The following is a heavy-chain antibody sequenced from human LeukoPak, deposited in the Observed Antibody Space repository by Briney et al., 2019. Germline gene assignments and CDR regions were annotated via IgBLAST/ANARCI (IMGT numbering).Heavy chain of an antibody. CDR3: ANHYGDYTSCFDY. CDR1: GFIFSSYA. Sequence: GGSLRLSCAASGFIFSSYAMSWVRQAPGKGLEWVSAISGSGGGTHYEDSVKGRVTISRDNAKNTHKLQMDSLRAEDTAVYYCANHYGDYTSCFDYWGQGTLVTVSS. D-gene: IGHD4-17*01. V-gene: IGHV3-23*01. CDR2: ISGSGGGT. J-gene: IGHJ4*02.